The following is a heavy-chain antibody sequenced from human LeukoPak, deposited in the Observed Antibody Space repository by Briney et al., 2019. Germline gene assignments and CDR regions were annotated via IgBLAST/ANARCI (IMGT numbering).Heavy chain of an antibody. D-gene: IGHD2-15*01. CDR3: ARDQDVAGPFDY. CDR1: GFTFSSYA. Sequence: PGGSLRLSCAASGFTFSSYAMHWVRQAPGKGLEDVSAISSNGGSKYYANSVKGRFTISRDNAKNTLYLQMNSLRAEDTAVYYCARDQDVAGPFDYWGQGTLVTVSS. V-gene: IGHV3-64*01. CDR2: ISSNGGSK. J-gene: IGHJ4*02.